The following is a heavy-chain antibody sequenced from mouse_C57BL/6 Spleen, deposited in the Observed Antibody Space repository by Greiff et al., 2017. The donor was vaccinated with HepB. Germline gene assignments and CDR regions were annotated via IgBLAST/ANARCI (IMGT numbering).Heavy chain of an antibody. J-gene: IGHJ3*01. Sequence: EVMLVESGGGLVKPGGSLKLSCAASGFTFSSYTMSWVRQTPEKRLEWVATISGGGGNTYYPDSVKGRFTISRDNANNTLYLQMSSLRSEDTALYYCARHGNYVGFAYWGQGTLVTVSA. CDR3: ARHGNYVGFAY. D-gene: IGHD2-1*01. CDR2: ISGGGGNT. CDR1: GFTFSSYT. V-gene: IGHV5-9*01.